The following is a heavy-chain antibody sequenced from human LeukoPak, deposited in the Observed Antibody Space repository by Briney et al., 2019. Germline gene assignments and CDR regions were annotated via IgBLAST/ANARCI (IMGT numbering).Heavy chain of an antibody. J-gene: IGHJ4*02. CDR3: ARDQIAVAGTNYFDY. D-gene: IGHD6-19*01. V-gene: IGHV3-21*01. Sequence: GGSLRLSCAASGFTFSRYSMNWARQAPGKGLEWVSSFSSSSTYIYYADSVKGRFTISRDNAKNSLYLQMNSLRAEDTAVYYCARDQIAVAGTNYFDYWGQGTLVTVSS. CDR1: GFTFSRYS. CDR2: FSSSSTYI.